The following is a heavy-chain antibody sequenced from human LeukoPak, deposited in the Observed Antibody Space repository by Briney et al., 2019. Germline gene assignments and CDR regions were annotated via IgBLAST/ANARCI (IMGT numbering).Heavy chain of an antibody. Sequence: RGSLRLSCAASGFTFSTYSMNWVRQAPGKGLEWVSSISGSGSHIYYADSVKGRFTISRDNAKNSLYLQMNSLRAEDTAVYYCARGIVVGATAGEGFDIWGQGTMVTVSS. CDR2: ISGSGSHI. V-gene: IGHV3-21*01. CDR1: GFTFSTYS. D-gene: IGHD1-26*01. CDR3: ARGIVVGATAGEGFDI. J-gene: IGHJ3*02.